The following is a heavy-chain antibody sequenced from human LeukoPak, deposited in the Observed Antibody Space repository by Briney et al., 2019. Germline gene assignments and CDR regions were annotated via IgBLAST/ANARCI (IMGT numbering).Heavy chain of an antibody. CDR2: ISGSGGST. D-gene: IGHD3-10*01. J-gene: IGHJ4*02. CDR3: ARRRDRGDFDY. V-gene: IGHV3-23*01. CDR1: GFTFSSYG. Sequence: GGSLRLSCAASGFTFSSYGMSWVRQAPGKGLEWVSAISGSGGSTYYADSVKGRFTISRDNSKNSLYLQMNSLRAEDTALYHCARRRDRGDFDYWGQGTLVTVSS.